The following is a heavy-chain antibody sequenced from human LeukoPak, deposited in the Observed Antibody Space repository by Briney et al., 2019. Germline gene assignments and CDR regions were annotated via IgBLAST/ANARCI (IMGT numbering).Heavy chain of an antibody. V-gene: IGHV4-39*07. CDR3: ARGRLWFGELSS. D-gene: IGHD3-10*01. CDR1: GGSINSSSYY. Sequence: SETLSLTCTVSGGSINSSSYYWGWIRQPPGKGLEWIGSIYYSGSTNYNPSLKSRVTISVDTSKNQFSLRLSSVTAADTAVYYCARGRLWFGELSSWGQGTLVTVSS. J-gene: IGHJ5*02. CDR2: IYYSGST.